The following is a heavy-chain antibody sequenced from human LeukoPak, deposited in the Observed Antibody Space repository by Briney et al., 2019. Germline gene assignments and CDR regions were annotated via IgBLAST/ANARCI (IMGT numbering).Heavy chain of an antibody. CDR1: GFTLSSNY. CDR2: IYSGGST. CDR3: ASPSGSYYRDYYYGMDV. J-gene: IGHJ6*02. D-gene: IGHD1-26*01. Sequence: GGSLRLSCAASGFTLSSNYMSWVRQAPGKGLEWVSVIYSGGSTYYADSVKGRFTISRHNSKNTLYLQMNSLRAEDTAVYYCASPSGSYYRDYYYGMDVWGQGTTVTVSS. V-gene: IGHV3-53*04.